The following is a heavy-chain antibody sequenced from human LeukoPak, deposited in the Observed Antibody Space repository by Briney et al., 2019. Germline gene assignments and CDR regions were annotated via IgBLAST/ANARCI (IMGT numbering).Heavy chain of an antibody. CDR2: INYSGST. Sequence: PSETLSLTCTVSSGAVSSGNYYGSWIRQPPGQGLERIGYINYSGSTKYNPSLKSRVTMSVDTSKNQFSLRVTSVTAADTAIYYCTRTNYGDYNWFDPWGQGTLVTVSS. CDR1: SGAVSSGNYY. D-gene: IGHD4-17*01. J-gene: IGHJ5*02. V-gene: IGHV4-61*01. CDR3: TRTNYGDYNWFDP.